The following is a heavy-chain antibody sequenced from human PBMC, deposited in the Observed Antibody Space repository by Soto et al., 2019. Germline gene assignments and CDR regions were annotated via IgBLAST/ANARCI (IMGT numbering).Heavy chain of an antibody. CDR2: INAGYGDT. CDR1: GYTFSSYA. J-gene: IGHJ4*02. V-gene: IGHV1-3*01. CDR3: ARDTGDGTFDF. Sequence: AAVTVSCKASGYTFSSYAMHWVRQAPGQRLEWMGWINAGYGDTKSSQKLQDRATISRDTSASTAYMELTSLRSEDTAVYYCARDTGDGTFDFWGQGTLVTVSS. D-gene: IGHD7-27*01.